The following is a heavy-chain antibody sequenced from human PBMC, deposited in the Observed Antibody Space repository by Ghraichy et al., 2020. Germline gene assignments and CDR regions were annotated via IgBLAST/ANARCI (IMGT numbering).Heavy chain of an antibody. Sequence: GESLNISCAASGFTFSNAWMSWVRQAPGKGLEWVGRIKSKTDGGTTDYAAPVKGRFTISRDDSKNTLYLQMNSLKTEDTAVYYCTTDPITIFGVGFDYWGQGTLVTVSS. CDR3: TTDPITIFGVGFDY. CDR2: IKSKTDGGTT. V-gene: IGHV3-15*01. D-gene: IGHD3-3*01. CDR1: GFTFSNAW. J-gene: IGHJ4*02.